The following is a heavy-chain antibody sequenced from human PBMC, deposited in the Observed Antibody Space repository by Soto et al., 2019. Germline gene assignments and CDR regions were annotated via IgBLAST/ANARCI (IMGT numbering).Heavy chain of an antibody. CDR1: GFTFSSYA. V-gene: IGHV3-30-3*01. CDR3: ARGEDSSGYYYVEGEDFDY. J-gene: IGHJ4*02. CDR2: ISYDGSNK. Sequence: GGSLRLSCAASGFTFSSYAMHWVRQAPGKGLEWVAVISYDGSNKYYADSVKGRFTISRDNSKNTLYLQMNSLRAEYTAVYYCARGEDSSGYYYVEGEDFDYWGQGTLVTVSS. D-gene: IGHD3-22*01.